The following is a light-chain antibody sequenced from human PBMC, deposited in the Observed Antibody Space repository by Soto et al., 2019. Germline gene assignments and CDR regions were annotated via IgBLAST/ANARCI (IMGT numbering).Light chain of an antibody. CDR2: EVI. CDR1: SSDVGGYNY. V-gene: IGLV2-14*01. Sequence: QSVLTQPASVSGSPGQSITISCTGTSSDVGGYNYVSWYQQHPGKAPKLMIYEVINRPSGVSYRFSGSKSGNTASLTISGLQAEDEADYYCQAYDYSLTASVFGGGTKLTVL. J-gene: IGLJ3*02. CDR3: QAYDYSLTASV.